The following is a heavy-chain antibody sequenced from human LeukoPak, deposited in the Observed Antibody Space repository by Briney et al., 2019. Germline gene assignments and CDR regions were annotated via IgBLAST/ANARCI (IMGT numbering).Heavy chain of an antibody. CDR2: TSYDGGNT. CDR1: GFMFRAYG. J-gene: IGHJ6*02. D-gene: IGHD3-10*01. Sequence: GSLRLSCVASGFMFRAYGMYWVRQAPGKGLEWLAVTSYDGGNTYYAASVKGRFTISRDNSNNTLDLQMNSLRAEDTAVYYCAKDSSSGSSYYFHGMDVWGQGTTVIVSS. V-gene: IGHV3-30*18. CDR3: AKDSSSGSSYYFHGMDV.